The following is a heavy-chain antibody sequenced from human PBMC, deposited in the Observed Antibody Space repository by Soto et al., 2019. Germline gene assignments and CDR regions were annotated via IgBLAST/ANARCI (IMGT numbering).Heavy chain of an antibody. CDR2: MNPNSGNT. Sequence: ASVKVSCKASGYTFTSYDINWVRQATGQGLEWMGWMNPNSGNTGYAQKFQGRVTMTRNTSISTAYMELSSLRSEDTAVYYCARGPHHLYYDSSGYCDYWGQGTQVTVSS. CDR1: GYTFTSYD. D-gene: IGHD3-22*01. V-gene: IGHV1-8*01. CDR3: ARGPHHLYYDSSGYCDY. J-gene: IGHJ4*02.